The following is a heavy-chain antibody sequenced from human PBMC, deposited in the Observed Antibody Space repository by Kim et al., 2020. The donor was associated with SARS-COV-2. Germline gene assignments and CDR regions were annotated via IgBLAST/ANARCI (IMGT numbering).Heavy chain of an antibody. CDR3: AMAGSRTIHFFDY. J-gene: IGHJ4*02. CDR2: ISGSGSGT. V-gene: IGHV3-23*01. Sequence: GGSLRLSCATSGFTFSSHAINWVRQAPGKGLEWVSAISGSGSGTYYADSVKGRFTISRDTSKNTVFLEMSSLRTEDTAVYYCAMAGSRTIHFFDYWGQGT. CDR1: GFTFSSHA.